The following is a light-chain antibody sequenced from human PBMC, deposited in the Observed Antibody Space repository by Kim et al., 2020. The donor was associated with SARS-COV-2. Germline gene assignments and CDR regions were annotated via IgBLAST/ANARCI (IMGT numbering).Light chain of an antibody. V-gene: IGKV3-20*01. Sequence: LSPGESATLSCRASQSFSSSFLAGHQQKPGQAPRRLIYNASSRATGIPDRFSGSGSGTDFTLTISRLEPEDFAVYYCQQYGSSPRTFGGGTKLEI. J-gene: IGKJ4*01. CDR2: NAS. CDR3: QQYGSSPRT. CDR1: QSFSSSF.